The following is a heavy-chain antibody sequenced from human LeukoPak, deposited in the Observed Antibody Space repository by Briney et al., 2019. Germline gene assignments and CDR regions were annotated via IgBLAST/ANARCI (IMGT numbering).Heavy chain of an antibody. CDR3: ARNSRVAAGTLHYFDY. CDR2: INHSGST. Sequence: PSETLSLTCAVYGGSFSGYYWSWIRQPPGKGLEWIGEINHSGSTNYNPSLKSRVTISVDTSKNQFSLKLSSVTAADTAVYYCARNSRVAAGTLHYFDYWGQGTLVTVSS. D-gene: IGHD6-13*01. CDR1: GGSFSGYY. V-gene: IGHV4-34*01. J-gene: IGHJ4*02.